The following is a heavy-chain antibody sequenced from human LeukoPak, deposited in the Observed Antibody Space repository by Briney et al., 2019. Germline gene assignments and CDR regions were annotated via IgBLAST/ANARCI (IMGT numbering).Heavy chain of an antibody. D-gene: IGHD2-15*01. CDR3: ARVLTRLEVDDY. J-gene: IGHJ4*02. Sequence: ASVKVSCKASGYTFTAYYIHWVRQAPAQGLEWMAWINPNSGDTNYAQKFLGMVTVTSDTSISTAYLELSRLTSDDTAVYYCARVLTRLEVDDYWGQGTLVTVSS. CDR1: GYTFTAYY. CDR2: INPNSGDT. V-gene: IGHV1-2*02.